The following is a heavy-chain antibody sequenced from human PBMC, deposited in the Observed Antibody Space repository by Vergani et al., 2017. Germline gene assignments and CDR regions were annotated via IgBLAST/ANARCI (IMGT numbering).Heavy chain of an antibody. V-gene: IGHV4-59*10. Sequence: QVQLQQWGAGLLKPSETLSLTCAVYGGSFSGYYWSWIRQPAGKGLEWIGRIYTSGSTNYNPSLKSRVTMSVDTSKNQFSLKLSSVTAADTAVYYCARVSGSDFWYFDLWGRGTLVTVSS. CDR3: ARVSGSDFWYFDL. J-gene: IGHJ2*01. D-gene: IGHD1-26*01. CDR2: IYTSGST. CDR1: GGSFSGYY.